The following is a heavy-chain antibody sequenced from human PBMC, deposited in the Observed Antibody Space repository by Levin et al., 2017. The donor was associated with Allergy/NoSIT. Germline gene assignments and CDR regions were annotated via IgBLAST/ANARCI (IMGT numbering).Heavy chain of an antibody. CDR2: IGTTGDT. Sequence: LSLTCAASGFTFRSSDMHWVRQATGKGLEWVSGIGTTGDTSYPDSVKGRFTSSRENAKSSLYLQLNSLRAGDTAVYYCARGALGYCSSTSCLTFDSWGQGTLVTVSS. V-gene: IGHV3-13*01. CDR1: GFTFRSSD. CDR3: ARGALGYCSSTSCLTFDS. J-gene: IGHJ4*02. D-gene: IGHD2-2*01.